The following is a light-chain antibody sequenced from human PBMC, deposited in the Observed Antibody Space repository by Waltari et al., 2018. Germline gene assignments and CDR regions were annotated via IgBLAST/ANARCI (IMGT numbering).Light chain of an antibody. CDR1: QSISMY. J-gene: IGKJ5*01. V-gene: IGKV1-39*01. Sequence: DIQMTQSPSSLSASVGDRVTITCRASQSISMYLNWYQHKRGKAPKLLIYSTSSLQSGVPSRFSGSGSGTDFTLTISSLQPEDFGTYYCQQSYSTLPITFGQGTRLHIK. CDR3: QQSYSTLPIT. CDR2: STS.